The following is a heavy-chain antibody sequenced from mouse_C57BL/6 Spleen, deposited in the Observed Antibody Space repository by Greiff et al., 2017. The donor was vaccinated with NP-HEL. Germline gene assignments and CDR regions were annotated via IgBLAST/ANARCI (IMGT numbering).Heavy chain of an antibody. CDR2: INPSSGYT. Sequence: VKLQESGAELARPGASVKMSCKASGYTFTSYTMHWVKQRPGQGLEWIGYINPSSGYTKYNQKFKDKATLTADKSSSTAYMQLSSLTSEDSAVYYCARTFGTPYYFDYWGQGTTLTVSS. J-gene: IGHJ2*01. D-gene: IGHD2-14*01. V-gene: IGHV1-4*01. CDR3: ARTFGTPYYFDY. CDR1: GYTFTSYT.